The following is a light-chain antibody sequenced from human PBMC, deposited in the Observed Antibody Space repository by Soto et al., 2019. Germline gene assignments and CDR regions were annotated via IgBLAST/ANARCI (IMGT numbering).Light chain of an antibody. CDR3: APWDDSLNGVV. V-gene: IGLV1-44*01. J-gene: IGLJ2*01. CDR2: NNN. CDR1: SSNIGRNT. Sequence: QSVLTQPTSASGAPGQRVTISCSGSSSNIGRNTVNWYQQLPGMAPKLLIYNNNQRPSGVPDRFSGSKSGTSASLAISGLQSEDEADYYCAPWDDSLNGVVFGGGTKLTVL.